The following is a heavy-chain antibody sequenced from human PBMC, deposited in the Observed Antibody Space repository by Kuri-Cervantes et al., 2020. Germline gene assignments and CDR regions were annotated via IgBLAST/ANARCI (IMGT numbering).Heavy chain of an antibody. V-gene: IGHV4-39*07. J-gene: IGHJ4*02. CDR3: ARVIAAAGLTFDY. CDR2: IYYSGST. CDR1: GGSIRSRTSY. Sequence: SETLSLTCTVSGGSIRSRTSYWGWIRQPPGKGLEWIGSIYYSGSTYYTPSLKSRVTISVDTSKNQFSLKLSSVTAADTAVYYCARVIAAAGLTFDYWGQGTLVTVSS. D-gene: IGHD6-13*01.